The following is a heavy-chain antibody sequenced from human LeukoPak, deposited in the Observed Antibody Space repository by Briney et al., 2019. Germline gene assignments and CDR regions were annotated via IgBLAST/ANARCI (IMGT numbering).Heavy chain of an antibody. CDR2: ISAYNGNT. J-gene: IGHJ4*02. CDR3: ARDRSSRVLLWFGELFDFDY. CDR1: GYTFTSYG. V-gene: IGHV1-18*01. D-gene: IGHD3-10*01. Sequence: GASVKVSCKASGYTFTSYGISWVRQAPGQGLGWMGWISAYNGNTNYAQKLQGRVTMTTDTSTSTAYMELRSLRSDDTAVYYCARDRSSRVLLWFGELFDFDYWGQGTLVTVSS.